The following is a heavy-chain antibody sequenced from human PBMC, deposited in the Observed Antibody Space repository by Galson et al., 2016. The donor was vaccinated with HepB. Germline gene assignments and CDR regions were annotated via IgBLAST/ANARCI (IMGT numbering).Heavy chain of an antibody. D-gene: IGHD1-26*01. CDR2: IYKDGRT. V-gene: IGHV3-53*01. Sequence: SCAAFGFIVNDNYMTWVRQAPGKGLEWVSLIYKDGRTSYADSVKGRFTISRDNSRNTLYLQMNSLRAEDTAVYYCARGLVGATVFDYWGQGTLVTVSS. J-gene: IGHJ4*02. CDR3: ARGLVGATVFDY. CDR1: GFIVNDNY.